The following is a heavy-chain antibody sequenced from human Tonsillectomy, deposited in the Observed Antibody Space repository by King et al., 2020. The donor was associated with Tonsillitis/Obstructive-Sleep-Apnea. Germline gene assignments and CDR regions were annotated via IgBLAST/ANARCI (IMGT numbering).Heavy chain of an antibody. CDR2: SNAGTGNK. CDR3: ARRCSGGSCFDY. J-gene: IGHJ4*02. Sequence: QLVQSGAEVKKPGASVKVSCKASGYTFTSYAMHWVRQAPGQRLEWMEWSNAGTGNKKYSQKFPGRVTITRDTSACTAYMELSSLRSEDTAVYYCARRCSGGSCFDYWGQGTLVTVSS. CDR1: GYTFTSYA. D-gene: IGHD2-15*01. V-gene: IGHV1-3*01.